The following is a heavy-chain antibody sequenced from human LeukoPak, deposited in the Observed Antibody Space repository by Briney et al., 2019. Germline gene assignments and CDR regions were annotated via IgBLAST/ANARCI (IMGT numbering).Heavy chain of an antibody. V-gene: IGHV3-23*01. CDR1: GFTFSSYA. CDR2: ISGSGGST. CDR3: AKDSGTMVRGVISWFDP. D-gene: IGHD3-10*01. Sequence: GGSVRLSCAASGFTFSSYAMSWVRQAPGKGLEWVSAISGSGGSTYYADSVKGRFTISRDNSKNTLYLQMNSLRAEDTAVYYCAKDSGTMVRGVISWFDPWGQGTLVTVSS. J-gene: IGHJ5*02.